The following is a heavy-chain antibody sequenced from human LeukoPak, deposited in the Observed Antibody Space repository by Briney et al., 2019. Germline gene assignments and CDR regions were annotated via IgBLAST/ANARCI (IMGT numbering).Heavy chain of an antibody. Sequence: SETLSLTCTVSGYSINIGSYWGWIRQPPGKGLEWIASIYCSGSTYYNPSLKSRVTISVDTSKNQFSLKLSSMTAADTAVYYCARIRCDGDCYSPDIDYWGQGTLVTVSS. CDR1: GYSINIGSY. V-gene: IGHV4-38-2*02. CDR2: IYCSGST. J-gene: IGHJ4*02. CDR3: ARIRCDGDCYSPDIDY. D-gene: IGHD2-21*02.